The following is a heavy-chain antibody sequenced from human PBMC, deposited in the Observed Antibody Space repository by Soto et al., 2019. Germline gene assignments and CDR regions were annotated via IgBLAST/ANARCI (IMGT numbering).Heavy chain of an antibody. CDR3: ASTPRWYYYDSSGQ. D-gene: IGHD3-22*01. CDR1: GFTFSSYA. CDR2: ISYDGSNK. J-gene: IGHJ4*02. Sequence: GGSLRLSCAASGFTFSSYAMHWVRQAPGKGLEWVAVISYDGSNKYYADSVKGRFTISRDNSKNTLYLQMNSLRAEDTAVYYCASTPRWYYYDSSGQWGQGTLVTVSS. V-gene: IGHV3-30-3*01.